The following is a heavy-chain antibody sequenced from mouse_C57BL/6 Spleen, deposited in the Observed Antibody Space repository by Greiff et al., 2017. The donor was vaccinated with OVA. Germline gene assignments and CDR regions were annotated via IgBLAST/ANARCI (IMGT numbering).Heavy chain of an antibody. V-gene: IGHV1-69*01. CDR2: IDPSDSYT. J-gene: IGHJ4*01. D-gene: IGHD3-3*01. CDR3: ARRRAPAMDY. Sequence: VQLQQPGAELVMPGASVKLSCKASGYTFTSYWMHWVKQRPGQGLEWIGEIDPSDSYTNYNQKFKGKSTLTVDKSSSTAYMQLSSLTSEDSAVYYCARRRAPAMDYWGQGTSVTVSS. CDR1: GYTFTSYW.